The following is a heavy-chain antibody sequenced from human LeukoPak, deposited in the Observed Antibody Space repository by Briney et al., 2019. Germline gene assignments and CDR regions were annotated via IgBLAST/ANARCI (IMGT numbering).Heavy chain of an antibody. CDR1: GFTFSSYA. Sequence: PGGSLRLSWAVSGFTFSSYAMHCVRQAPGKGLEWVAVISYDGSNKYYADSVKGRFTISRDNSKNTLYLQMNSLRAEDTAVYYCARAVITMIPEGGYFDYWGQGTLVTVSS. J-gene: IGHJ4*02. V-gene: IGHV3-30*04. CDR2: ISYDGSNK. CDR3: ARAVITMIPEGGYFDY. D-gene: IGHD3-22*01.